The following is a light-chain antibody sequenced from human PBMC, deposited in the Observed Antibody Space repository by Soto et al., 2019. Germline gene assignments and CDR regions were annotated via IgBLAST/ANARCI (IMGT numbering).Light chain of an antibody. Sequence: QSALTQPASVSGSPGQSITISCTGTSSDVGGYNYVSWYQQHPGKAPKLMIYEVTNRPSGVSNRFSGSKSGNTASLTISGLQAEDEADYYCSSSSSSTTLGVFGTGTKLTVL. CDR2: EVT. J-gene: IGLJ1*01. V-gene: IGLV2-14*01. CDR3: SSSSSSTTLGV. CDR1: SSDVGGYNY.